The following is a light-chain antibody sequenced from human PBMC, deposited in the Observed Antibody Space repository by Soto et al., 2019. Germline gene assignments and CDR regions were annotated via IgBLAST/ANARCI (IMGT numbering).Light chain of an antibody. CDR3: GTWDSSLSALWV. CDR1: SSNIGNNY. Sequence: QSVLTQPPSVSAAPGQKVTISCSGSSSNIGNNYVSWYQQLPGAAPKLLIYDNNKRPSGIPDRFSGSKSGTSATLCITGLQTGDEADYYCGTWDSSLSALWVFGGGTQLTVL. J-gene: IGLJ7*01. V-gene: IGLV1-51*01. CDR2: DNN.